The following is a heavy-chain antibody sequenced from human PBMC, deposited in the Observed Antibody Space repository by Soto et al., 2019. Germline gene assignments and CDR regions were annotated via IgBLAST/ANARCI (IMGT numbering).Heavy chain of an antibody. J-gene: IGHJ4*02. CDR1: GFSISNNY. Sequence: GGSLRLSCAVSGFSISNNYMFWVRQAPGKGLDWVSVIYTGGSAYYADSVKGRFTISRDSSKNMLYLQMNSLRDEDTAVYYCARDGGDWASGFGYWGQGTLVTVSS. CDR3: ARDGGDWASGFGY. D-gene: IGHD2-21*02. V-gene: IGHV3-53*01. CDR2: IYTGGSA.